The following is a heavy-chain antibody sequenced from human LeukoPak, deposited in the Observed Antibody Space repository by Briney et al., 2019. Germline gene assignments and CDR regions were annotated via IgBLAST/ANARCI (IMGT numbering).Heavy chain of an antibody. CDR1: GFTFSSYW. Sequence: GGSLRLSCAASGFTFSSYWMSWVRQAPGKGLEWVANIKQDGSEKYYVDSVKGRFTISRDNAKNSLYLQMNSLRAEDTAVYYCASLGNGVYGTYYFDYWGQGTLVTVSS. D-gene: IGHD5/OR15-5a*01. CDR3: ASLGNGVYGTYYFDY. V-gene: IGHV3-7*03. J-gene: IGHJ4*02. CDR2: IKQDGSEK.